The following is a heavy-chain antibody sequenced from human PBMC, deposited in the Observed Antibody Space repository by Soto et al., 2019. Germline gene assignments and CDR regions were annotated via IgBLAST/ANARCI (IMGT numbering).Heavy chain of an antibody. CDR3: ARARWIQLWFAYYGMDV. CDR1: GFTVSSNY. CDR2: IYSGGST. V-gene: IGHV3-53*01. Sequence: GGSLRLSCAASGFTVSSNYMSWVRQAPGKGLEWVSVIYSGGSTYYADSVKGRFTISRDNSKNTLYLQMNSLRAGDTAVYYCARARWIQLWFAYYGMDVWGQGTTVTVSS. D-gene: IGHD5-18*01. J-gene: IGHJ6*02.